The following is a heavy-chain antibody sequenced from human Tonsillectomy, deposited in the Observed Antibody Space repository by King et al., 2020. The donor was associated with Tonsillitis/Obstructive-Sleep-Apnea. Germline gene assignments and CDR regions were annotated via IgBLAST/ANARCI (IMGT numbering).Heavy chain of an antibody. CDR2: MYWDDDT. CDR3: AQLYCTGGVCYPLTFDY. J-gene: IGHJ4*02. Sequence: TLKESGPTLVKPTQTLTLTCAFSGFSLSTSGVGVVWIRQPPGKALELLASMYWDDDTRSNPFLKSRLTITKDTSNNQVVLTITNMDPVDTATYYCAQLYCTGGVCYPLTFDYWGPGTLVTVSS. CDR1: GFSLSTSGVG. D-gene: IGHD2-8*02. V-gene: IGHV2-5*02.